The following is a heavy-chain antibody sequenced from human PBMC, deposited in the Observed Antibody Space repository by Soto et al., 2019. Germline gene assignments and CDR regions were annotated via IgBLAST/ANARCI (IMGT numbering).Heavy chain of an antibody. CDR2: IYYSGST. J-gene: IGHJ4*02. CDR1: GGSISSGGYY. V-gene: IGHV4-31*03. Sequence: QVQLQESGPGLVKPSQTLSLTCTVSGGSISSGGYYWSWIRQHPGKGLEWIGYIYYSGSTYYNPSVKSRVTMSGDTSKNQFSLKLSSVTAADTAVYYCAREGVRGVIIYWGQGTLVTVSS. D-gene: IGHD3-10*01. CDR3: AREGVRGVIIY.